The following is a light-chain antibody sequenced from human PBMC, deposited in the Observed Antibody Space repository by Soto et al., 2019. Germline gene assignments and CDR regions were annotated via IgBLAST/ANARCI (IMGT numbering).Light chain of an antibody. Sequence: QSALTQPASVSGSPGQSITISCTGTSSDVGGYKYVSWYQHHPDKAPKLIIFEVSNRPSGISSRFSGSKSGNTASLTISGLQAEDEADYYWASYTSSRTSVIFGRGTKLTVL. J-gene: IGLJ2*01. V-gene: IGLV2-14*01. CDR1: SSDVGGYKY. CDR2: EVS. CDR3: ASYTSSRTSVI.